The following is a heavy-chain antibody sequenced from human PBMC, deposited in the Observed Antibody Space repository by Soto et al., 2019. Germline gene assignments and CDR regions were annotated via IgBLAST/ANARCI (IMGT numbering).Heavy chain of an antibody. V-gene: IGHV4-34*01. D-gene: IGHD6-13*01. CDR1: GGSFSGYY. Sequence: ASETLSLTCAVYGGSFSGYYWSWIRQPPGKGLEWIGEINHSGSTNYNPSLKSRVTISVDTSKNQFSLKLSSVTAADTAVYYCARGSRTYGMDVWGQGTTVTVSS. CDR2: INHSGST. J-gene: IGHJ6*02. CDR3: ARGSRTYGMDV.